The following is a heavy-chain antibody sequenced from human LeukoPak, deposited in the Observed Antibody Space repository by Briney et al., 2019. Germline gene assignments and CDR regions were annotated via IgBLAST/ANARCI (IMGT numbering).Heavy chain of an antibody. D-gene: IGHD6-13*01. CDR2: IYSGGST. V-gene: IGHV3-66*02. Sequence: GGSLRLSCAASGFTVSSNYMSWVRQAPGKGLEWVSVIYSGGSTYYTDSVTGGCTISRDNSNNTLYLQMNSLRAEDTAVYYCASPSSSWPHYGMDVWGQGTTVTVSS. CDR1: GFTVSSNY. J-gene: IGHJ6*02. CDR3: ASPSSSWPHYGMDV.